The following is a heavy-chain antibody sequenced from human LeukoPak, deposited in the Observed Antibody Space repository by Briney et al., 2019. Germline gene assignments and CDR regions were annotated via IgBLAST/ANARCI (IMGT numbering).Heavy chain of an antibody. Sequence: GGSLRLSCAASGFTVSNSYMTWARQAPDKGLEWVSLTYSAGFTYYPDSVKGRFTISRDIAKNTVFLQMNSLRVEDTAVYYCARGGGHQPTYYQYLDVWGKGTTVTVSS. CDR2: TYSAGFT. CDR1: GFTVSNSY. D-gene: IGHD1-14*01. V-gene: IGHV3-53*01. J-gene: IGHJ6*03. CDR3: ARGGGHQPTYYQYLDV.